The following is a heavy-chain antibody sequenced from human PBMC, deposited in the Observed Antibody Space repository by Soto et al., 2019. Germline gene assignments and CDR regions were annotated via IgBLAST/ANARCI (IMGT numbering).Heavy chain of an antibody. CDR3: AREGYDFWSGYYRRSYFDY. D-gene: IGHD3-3*01. Sequence: PGGSLRLSCAASGFTFSSYAMHWVRQAPGKGLEWVAVISYDGSNKYYADSVKGRFTISRDNSKNTLYLQMNSLRAEDTAVYYCAREGYDFWSGYYRRSYFDYWGQGTLVTVSS. J-gene: IGHJ4*02. CDR2: ISYDGSNK. CDR1: GFTFSSYA. V-gene: IGHV3-30-3*01.